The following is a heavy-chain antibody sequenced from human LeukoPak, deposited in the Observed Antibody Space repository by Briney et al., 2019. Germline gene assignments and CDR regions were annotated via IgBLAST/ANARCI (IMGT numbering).Heavy chain of an antibody. CDR2: IYDSGIT. J-gene: IGHJ6*02. CDR1: GGSIKTYY. V-gene: IGHV4-59*01. CDR3: ARSTNVGFFYYYGMDV. Sequence: SETLSLTCTVSGGSIKTYYWSWIRQPPGKGLEWIGWIYDSGITTYNPSLESRVTISIDTSKNQFSLKLSSVTAADTAIYYCARSTNVGFFYYYGMDVWGQGTTVTVSS. D-gene: IGHD1-14*01.